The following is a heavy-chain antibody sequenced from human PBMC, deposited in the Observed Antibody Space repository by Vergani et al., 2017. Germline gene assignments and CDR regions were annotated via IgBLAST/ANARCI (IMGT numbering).Heavy chain of an antibody. V-gene: IGHV3-23*01. CDR2: ISGSGGST. J-gene: IGHJ6*02. D-gene: IGHD5-12*01. CDR3: AKANPRNSGYDYLYYYHAMDV. CDR1: GFTFNHYA. Sequence: EVQLLESGGSLKQPGGSVRLSCAASGFTFNHYAMNWVRQAPGKGLEWVSGISGSGGSTYYAGSVKGRFTISRDSSKNTLYLQMNSLSAGDTAVYYCAKANPRNSGYDYLYYYHAMDVWCQGTTVTVSS.